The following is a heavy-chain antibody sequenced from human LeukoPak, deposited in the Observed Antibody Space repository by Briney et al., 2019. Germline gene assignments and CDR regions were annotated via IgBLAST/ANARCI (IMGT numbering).Heavy chain of an antibody. Sequence: GGSLRLSCAASGFTFSSYAMHWVRQAPGKGLEWVAVISYDGSNKYYADSVKGRFTISRDNSKNTLYLQMNSLRAEDTAVYYCARDSCSGGSCYDYMDVWGKGTTVTVSS. D-gene: IGHD2-15*01. CDR2: ISYDGSNK. CDR1: GFTFSSYA. J-gene: IGHJ6*03. CDR3: ARDSCSGGSCYDYMDV. V-gene: IGHV3-30*04.